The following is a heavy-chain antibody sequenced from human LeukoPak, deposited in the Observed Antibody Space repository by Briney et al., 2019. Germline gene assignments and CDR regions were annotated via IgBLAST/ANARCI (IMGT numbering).Heavy chain of an antibody. CDR1: GFTFSSYG. CDR3: AKDARYCSSTSCYTFYFDY. J-gene: IGHJ4*02. CDR2: IWYGGSNK. Sequence: GGSLRLSCAASGFTFSSYGMHWVRQAPGKGLEWVAVIWYGGSNKYYADSVKGRFTISRDNSKNTLYLQMNSLRAEDTAVYYCAKDARYCSSTSCYTFYFDYWGQGTLVTVSS. D-gene: IGHD2-2*02. V-gene: IGHV3-30*02.